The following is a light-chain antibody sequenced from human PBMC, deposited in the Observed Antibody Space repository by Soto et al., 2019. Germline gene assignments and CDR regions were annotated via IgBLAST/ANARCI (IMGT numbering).Light chain of an antibody. CDR1: QSVNSRF. CDR3: QQYGSSPPMYT. CDR2: GAS. V-gene: IGKV3-20*01. Sequence: EIVLTQSPGTLSLSPGERATLSCRASQSVNSRFLAWYKQKPGQAPRLLMYGASTRATGIPDRFSGSGSGADFTLTISRLEPEDFAVYYCQQYGSSPPMYTFGQGTMLEIK. J-gene: IGKJ2*01.